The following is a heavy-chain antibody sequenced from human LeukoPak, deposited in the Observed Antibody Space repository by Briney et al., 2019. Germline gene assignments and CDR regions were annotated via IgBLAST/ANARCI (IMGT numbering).Heavy chain of an antibody. D-gene: IGHD3-10*01. CDR1: GGSISSYY. J-gene: IGHJ3*02. Sequence: PSETLSLTCTVSGGSISSYYWSWIRQPPGKGLEWIGYIYYSGSTNYNPSLKSRVTISVDTSKNQFSLKLSSVTAADTAVYYCAGVLRGNAFDIWGQGTMVTVSS. CDR3: AGVLRGNAFDI. CDR2: IYYSGST. V-gene: IGHV4-59*01.